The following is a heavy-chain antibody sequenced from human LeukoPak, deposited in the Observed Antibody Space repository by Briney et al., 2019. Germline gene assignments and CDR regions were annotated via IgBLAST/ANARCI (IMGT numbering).Heavy chain of an antibody. CDR1: GLTFRSYA. Sequence: GGSRRLSLQASGLTFRSYAWSGSGRAPGGGLEGFSLISDSGTHIYYADSVKGRFTISRDNSKNTVYLQMTSLRAEDTAVYYCAKDRDGYNPDYWGQGTLVSVSS. J-gene: IGHJ4*02. CDR3: AKDRDGYNPDY. D-gene: IGHD5-24*01. V-gene: IGHV3-23*01. CDR2: ISDSGTHI.